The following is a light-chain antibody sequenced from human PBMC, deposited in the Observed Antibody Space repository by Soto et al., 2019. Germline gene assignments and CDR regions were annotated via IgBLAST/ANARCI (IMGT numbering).Light chain of an antibody. V-gene: IGKV3-15*01. CDR2: GES. CDR3: QQYNKCPPEGV. J-gene: IGKJ2*01. Sequence: EIVMTQSPATLSVSPGERATLSCRASQSVSSNLAWYQQKPGQAPRLLIYGESTRATGIPTRFSGSGSGTEFTLTISSLQAEDFAVYYCQQYNKCPPEGVFGQGTKLEIK. CDR1: QSVSSN.